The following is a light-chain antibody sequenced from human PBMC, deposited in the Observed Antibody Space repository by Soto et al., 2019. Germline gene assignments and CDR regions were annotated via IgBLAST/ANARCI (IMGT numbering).Light chain of an antibody. J-gene: IGLJ2*01. CDR1: SSDVGGYNY. Sequence: QSALTQPASVSGSPGQSITISCAGTSSDVGGYNYVSWYQQHPGKVPRLIISDVNKRPSGVSDRFSGSKSGNTASLTISGLQAEAEADYYCASFTRSVTVVFGGGTKL. CDR2: DVN. CDR3: ASFTRSVTVV. V-gene: IGLV2-14*03.